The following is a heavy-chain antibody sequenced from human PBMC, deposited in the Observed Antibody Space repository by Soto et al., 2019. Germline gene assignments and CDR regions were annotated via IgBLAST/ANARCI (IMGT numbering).Heavy chain of an antibody. CDR3: ARDIVVVPAAIGGYYYYYGMDV. Sequence: PGGSLRLSCVASGFTFSGYNLNWVRQAPGKGLEWVSYIGTSSSIKYYADSVKGRFAISRDNSKNTLYLQMNSLRAEDTAVYYCARDIVVVPAAIGGYYYYYGMDVWGQGTTVTVSS. CDR1: GFTFSGYN. J-gene: IGHJ6*02. D-gene: IGHD2-2*02. CDR2: IGTSSSIK. V-gene: IGHV3-48*04.